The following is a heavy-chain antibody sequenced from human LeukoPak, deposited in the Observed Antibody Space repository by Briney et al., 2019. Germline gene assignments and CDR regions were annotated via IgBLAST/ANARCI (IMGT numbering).Heavy chain of an antibody. Sequence: GGSLRLSCAASGFSFSNNDMHWVRQFSGRGLEWVSGLGVAGDRYYPVSVRGRFTVSRDRAGTYLYLQMNSLSAGDTAVYYCARGHYYGSGGDTFDVWGKGTMVIVSS. V-gene: IGHV3-13*01. CDR1: GFSFSNND. CDR3: ARGHYYGSGGDTFDV. J-gene: IGHJ3*01. D-gene: IGHD3-10*01. CDR2: LGVAGDR.